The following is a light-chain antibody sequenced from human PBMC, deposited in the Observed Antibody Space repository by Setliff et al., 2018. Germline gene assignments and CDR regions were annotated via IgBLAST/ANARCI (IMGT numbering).Light chain of an antibody. CDR1: SSDVGSYNL. V-gene: IGLV2-23*01. CDR2: DAS. J-gene: IGLJ1*01. Sequence: HSVLTQPASVSGSPGQSITISCTGSSSDVGSYNLVSWYQQHPAKAPKLMIYDASKRPSGVSIRFSGSKSGNTASLTISGLQAEDEADYYCCSYAGSSTFVFGTGTKVTVL. CDR3: CSYAGSSTFV.